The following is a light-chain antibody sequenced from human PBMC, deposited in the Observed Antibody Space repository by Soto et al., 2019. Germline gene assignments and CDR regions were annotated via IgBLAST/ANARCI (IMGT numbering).Light chain of an antibody. V-gene: IGKV3-11*01. CDR1: QGVGSK. CDR2: DAS. J-gene: IGKJ5*01. CDR3: QQRYNWPT. Sequence: EIFLTQSPATLSFSPWESAPLSCCASQGVGSKLVWYQQQPGQAPRLLIYDASNRATGIPARFSGSGSGTEFTLTISSLEPEDFALYYCQQRYNWPTFGQGTRLEIK.